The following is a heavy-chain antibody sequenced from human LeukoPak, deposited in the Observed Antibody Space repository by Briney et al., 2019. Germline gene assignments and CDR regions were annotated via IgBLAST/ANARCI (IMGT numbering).Heavy chain of an antibody. CDR2: VRGSGGST. CDR1: GFTFSNYA. V-gene: IGHV3-23*01. CDR3: ARDYGSGDQTYYYYYGMDV. J-gene: IGHJ6*02. Sequence: GGSLRLSCAASGFTFSNYAMSWVRQAPGKGLEWVSGVRGSGGSTYYADSVKGRFTISRDNSKNTLYLQMNSLRAEDTAVYYCARDYGSGDQTYYYYYGMDVWGQGTTVTVSS. D-gene: IGHD3-10*01.